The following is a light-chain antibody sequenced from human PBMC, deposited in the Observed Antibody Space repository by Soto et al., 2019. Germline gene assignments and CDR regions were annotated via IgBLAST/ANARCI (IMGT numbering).Light chain of an antibody. CDR1: QSVGSNY. V-gene: IGKV3-20*01. Sequence: EIVLTQSPGTLSLSPGERVTLSCRASQSVGSNYLAWYQQKPGQAPRLLIYSASIRATGIPDRFSGRGSETDFPLTISRLEPEDCAMYYCQQYGGSPRVTFGEGTKVEIK. CDR3: QQYGGSPRVT. CDR2: SAS. J-gene: IGKJ4*01.